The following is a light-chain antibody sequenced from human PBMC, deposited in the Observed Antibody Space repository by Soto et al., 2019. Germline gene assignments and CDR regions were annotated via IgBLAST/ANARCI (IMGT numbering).Light chain of an antibody. CDR1: QSVFFNSKNKNY. CDR3: QQYYSTPLT. CDR2: WAS. J-gene: IGKJ4*01. Sequence: DIVLTQSPDSLAVSLGERATINCKSSQSVFFNSKNKNYLTWYQQKPGQPPKLLIYWASSRESGVPDRSSGSGYGTDFTPTISSLQAEDVAVYYCQQYYSTPLTFGGGTKVEIK. V-gene: IGKV4-1*01.